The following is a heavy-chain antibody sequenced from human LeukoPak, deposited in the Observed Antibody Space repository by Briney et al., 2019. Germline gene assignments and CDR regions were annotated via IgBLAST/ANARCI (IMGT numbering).Heavy chain of an antibody. J-gene: IGHJ4*02. D-gene: IGHD6-19*01. CDR2: ISWNSGSI. CDR1: GFTFDDYA. V-gene: IGHV3-9*01. CDR3: TKDLDSSGWYPDY. Sequence: GRSLRLSCAVSGFTFDDYAMHWVRQAPGKGLEWVSGISWNSGSIGYADSVKGRFSISRDNAKNSLYLQMNSLRPDDTALCYCTKDLDSSGWYPDYWGQGTLVTVSS.